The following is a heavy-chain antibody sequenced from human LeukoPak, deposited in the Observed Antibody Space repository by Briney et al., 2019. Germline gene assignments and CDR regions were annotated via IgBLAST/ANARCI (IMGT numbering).Heavy chain of an antibody. CDR2: IYNGTNT. CDR3: AQTTGWPGFDF. Sequence: PSETLSLTCSASGASTSDKYWSWIRQSPGRTLEWIGHIYNGTNTKYNPSLTSRVTISVDTSKNQFSLSLTSVTAADTAMYYCAQTTGWPGFDFWGPGALVTVSS. D-gene: IGHD6-19*01. J-gene: IGHJ4*02. CDR1: GASTSDKY. V-gene: IGHV4-59*08.